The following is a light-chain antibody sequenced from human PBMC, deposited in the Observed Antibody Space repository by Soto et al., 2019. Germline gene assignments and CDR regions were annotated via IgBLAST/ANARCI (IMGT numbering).Light chain of an antibody. CDR3: GTWDLSLGADV. V-gene: IGLV1-51*02. J-gene: IGLJ1*01. CDR2: ETN. CDR1: SSNIGDNY. Sequence: SALTQPPSVSAAPGQKVTISCSGSSSNIGDNYVSWYQHLPGTAPKLLIYETNKRPSGIPDRFSGSKSGTSATLGITGFQTGDEADYYCGTWDLSLGADVFGTGTRSPS.